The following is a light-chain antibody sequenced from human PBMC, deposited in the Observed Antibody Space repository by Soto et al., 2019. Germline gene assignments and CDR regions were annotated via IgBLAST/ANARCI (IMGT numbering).Light chain of an antibody. CDR1: QSISSY. CDR2: AAS. J-gene: IGKJ1*01. Sequence: DIQMTQSPYSLSASVGDRVTITCRASQSISSYLNWYQQKPGKAPKLLIYAASSLQSGVPSRFSGSGSGPDFTLTISSLQPEDFATYSCQQSYSTPQTFGQGTKVEIK. CDR3: QQSYSTPQT. V-gene: IGKV1-39*01.